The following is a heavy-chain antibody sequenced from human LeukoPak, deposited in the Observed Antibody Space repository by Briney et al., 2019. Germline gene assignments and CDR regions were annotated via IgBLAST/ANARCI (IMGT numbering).Heavy chain of an antibody. CDR3: ARMATAFDY. V-gene: IGHV3-74*01. Sequence: GGSLRLSCAASGFTFSNSWMHWVRHVPGKGLLWVSRISSDGSSSIYADSVKGRFTISRDNAKNTLYLQMNSLRAEDTAVYYCARMATAFDYWGQGTLVTVSS. CDR2: ISSDGSSS. D-gene: IGHD1-1*01. J-gene: IGHJ4*02. CDR1: GFTFSNSW.